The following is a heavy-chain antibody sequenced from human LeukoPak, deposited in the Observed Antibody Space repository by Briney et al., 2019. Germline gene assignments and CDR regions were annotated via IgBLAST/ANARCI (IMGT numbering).Heavy chain of an antibody. Sequence: PGGSLRLSCAASGFTFSSYGMHWVRQAPGKGLEWVAFIRYDGSNKYYADSVKGRFTISRDNSKNTLYLQMNSLRAEDTAVYYCAKENWQQLETNYYYMDVWGKGTTVTVSS. D-gene: IGHD6-13*01. V-gene: IGHV3-30*02. CDR1: GFTFSSYG. CDR2: IRYDGSNK. J-gene: IGHJ6*03. CDR3: AKENWQQLETNYYYMDV.